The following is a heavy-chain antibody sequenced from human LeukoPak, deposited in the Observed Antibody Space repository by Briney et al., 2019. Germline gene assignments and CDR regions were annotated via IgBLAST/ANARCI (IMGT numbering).Heavy chain of an antibody. V-gene: IGHV4-61*02. Sequence: PSETLSLTCTVSGGSISSGSYYWSWIRQPAGKGLEWIGRIYTSGSTNYNPSLKSRVTISVDTSKNQFSLKLSSVTAADTAVYYCARAEDYDFWSGWGYYYMDVWGKGTTVTVSS. CDR2: IYTSGST. CDR3: ARAEDYDFWSGWGYYYMDV. CDR1: GGSISSGSYY. D-gene: IGHD3-3*01. J-gene: IGHJ6*03.